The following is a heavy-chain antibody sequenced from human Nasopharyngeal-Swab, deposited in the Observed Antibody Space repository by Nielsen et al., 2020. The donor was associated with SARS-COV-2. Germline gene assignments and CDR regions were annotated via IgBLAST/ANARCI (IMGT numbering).Heavy chain of an antibody. CDR3: ARGFIQLLHPYYYYYMDV. V-gene: IGHV1-69*13. CDR1: GGTFSSYA. J-gene: IGHJ6*03. Sequence: SVKVSCKASGGTFSSYAISWVRQAPGQGLEWMGGIIPIFGTANYAQKFQGRVTITADESTSTAYMELSSLRSEDTAVYYCARGFIQLLHPYYYYYMDVWGKGTTVPSP. CDR2: IIPIFGTA. D-gene: IGHD2-2*01.